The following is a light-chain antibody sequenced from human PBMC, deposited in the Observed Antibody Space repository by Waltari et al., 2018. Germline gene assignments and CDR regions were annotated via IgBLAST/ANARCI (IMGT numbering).Light chain of an antibody. Sequence: QSILTQPPSASGTPGPRVTISCSGSSSHIGSNSVYLYQQLPGTAPKLLIYSNNQRPSGVPDRFSGSKSGTSASLAISGLRSEDEADYYCAAWDDSLSAWVFGGGTKLTVL. J-gene: IGLJ3*02. CDR2: SNN. CDR3: AAWDDSLSAWV. CDR1: SSHIGSNS. V-gene: IGLV1-47*02.